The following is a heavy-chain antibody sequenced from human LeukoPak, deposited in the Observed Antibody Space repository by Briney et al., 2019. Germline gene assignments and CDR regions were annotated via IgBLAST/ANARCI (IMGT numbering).Heavy chain of an antibody. CDR3: ARLGSYSDY. V-gene: IGHV4-4*09. CDR1: DGPISNYY. Sequence: SETLSLTCTVSDGPISNYYWSWIQQPPGKGLEWIGYIHSSGSTHYNPSLKSRVTTSLDTSKNQFSLKLSSVTAADTAVYYCARLGSYSDYWGQGTLVTVSS. CDR2: IHSSGST. D-gene: IGHD1-26*01. J-gene: IGHJ4*02.